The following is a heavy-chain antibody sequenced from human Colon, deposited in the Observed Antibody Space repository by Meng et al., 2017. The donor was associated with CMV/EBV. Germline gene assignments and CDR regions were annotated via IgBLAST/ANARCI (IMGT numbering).Heavy chain of an antibody. CDR3: ARGRVYLGSYDFWSGYYGMDV. V-gene: IGHV4-34*01. Sequence: SETLSLTCTVSGGSISSYYWSWIRQPPGKGLEWIGEINHIGITNYNPSLKSRVTISVDTSKNQFSLKLSSVTAADTAVYYCARGRVYLGSYDFWSGYYGMDVWGQGTTVTVSS. CDR2: INHIGIT. J-gene: IGHJ6*02. D-gene: IGHD3-3*01. CDR1: GGSISSYY.